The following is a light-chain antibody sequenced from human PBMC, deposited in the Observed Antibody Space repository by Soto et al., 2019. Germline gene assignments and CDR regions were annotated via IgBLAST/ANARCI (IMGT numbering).Light chain of an antibody. CDR1: QSVSSC. CDR2: GAS. Sequence: EIEMTQSPATLSVSLGERVTITCRASQSVSSCLAWYQQKPDQAPRFLIYGASTRATGIPARFSGSGSGTEFTLTISSLQPEDFAVYYCQQYNNWPITFGQGTRLEI. J-gene: IGKJ5*01. V-gene: IGKV3-15*01. CDR3: QQYNNWPIT.